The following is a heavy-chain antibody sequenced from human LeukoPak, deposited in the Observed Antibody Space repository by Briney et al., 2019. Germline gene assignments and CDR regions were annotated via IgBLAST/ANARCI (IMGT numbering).Heavy chain of an antibody. CDR1: GFTFNNYE. CDR2: ISSSGSTI. J-gene: IGHJ4*02. CDR3: ARVNDYYDSSGYPDY. V-gene: IGHV3-48*03. D-gene: IGHD3-22*01. Sequence: GESLKISCASSGFTFNNYEMNWVRQAPGKGLEWVSYISSSGSTIYYADSVKGRFTISRDNAKNSLYLQMNSLRAEDTALYYCARVNDYYDSSGYPDYWGQGTLVTVSS.